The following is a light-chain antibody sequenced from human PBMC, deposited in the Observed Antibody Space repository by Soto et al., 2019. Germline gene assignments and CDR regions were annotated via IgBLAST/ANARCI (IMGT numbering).Light chain of an antibody. CDR3: SSYTRQYTPSYV. CDR2: GVS. V-gene: IGLV2-14*01. CDR1: SSDVGGYNY. J-gene: IGLJ1*01. Sequence: QSALAQPASVSGSPGQSITLSCTGTSSDVGGYNYVSWYQQHPGKAPKLMIYGVSNRPSGISHRFSGSKSGNTASLSISGLRAEDEADYYCSSYTRQYTPSYVFGTGTKGTVL.